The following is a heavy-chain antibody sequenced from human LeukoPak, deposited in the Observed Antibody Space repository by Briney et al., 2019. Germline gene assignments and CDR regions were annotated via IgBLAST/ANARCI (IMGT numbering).Heavy chain of an antibody. V-gene: IGHV1-2*06. Sequence: ASVKVSCKASGYTFTAHFIHWVRQAPGQGLERMGQINSNNGGEKYAPKFQGRVTVLRDTSINTIYLDLTSLTSDDTAVYYCARGPYTTSSDRHEKAFDYWGQGTPVTVSS. CDR1: GYTFTAHF. D-gene: IGHD6-6*01. J-gene: IGHJ4*02. CDR3: ARGPYTTSSDRHEKAFDY. CDR2: INSNNGGE.